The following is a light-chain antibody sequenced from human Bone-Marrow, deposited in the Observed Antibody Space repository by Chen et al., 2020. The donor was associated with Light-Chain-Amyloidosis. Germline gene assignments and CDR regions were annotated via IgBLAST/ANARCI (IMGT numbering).Light chain of an antibody. CDR2: ANN. J-gene: IGLJ3*02. V-gene: IGLV1-44*01. CDR1: NSNIGGNT. Sequence: QSVLTQPPSASGTPGQRVTISCSGSNSNIGGNTVNWYQQLPGTAPKLLIFANNRRPSGVPDRCSGSKSGTSASLAISGLQSEDEAVYSCAAWDDSLNGRVFGGGTKLTVL. CDR3: AAWDDSLNGRV.